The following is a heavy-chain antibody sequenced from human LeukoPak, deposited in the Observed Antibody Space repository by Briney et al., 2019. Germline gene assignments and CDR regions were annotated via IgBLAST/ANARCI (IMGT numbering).Heavy chain of an antibody. V-gene: IGHV1-69*13. D-gene: IGHD5-12*01. J-gene: IGHJ4*02. CDR2: IIPIFGTA. CDR1: GGTFSSYA. CDR3: ARGSGYDPKRMIFGY. Sequence: GASVKVSCKASGGTFSSYAISWVRQAPGQGLEWMGGIIPIFGTANYAQKFQGRVTITADESTSTAYMELSSLRSEDTAVYYCARGSGYDPKRMIFGYWGQGTLVTVSS.